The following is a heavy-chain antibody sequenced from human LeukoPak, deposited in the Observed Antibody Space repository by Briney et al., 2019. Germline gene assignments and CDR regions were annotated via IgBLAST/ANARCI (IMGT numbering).Heavy chain of an antibody. D-gene: IGHD3-9*01. CDR1: SGSISSHY. CDR2: IYYTGST. J-gene: IGHJ3*02. CDR3: ARAPRIVTGYYGSARSDAFDI. Sequence: PSETLSLTCTVSSGSISSHYWNWIRQSPGKGLEWIGYIYYTGSTDYNPSLKSRVTISVDTSKSQFSLKLSSVTAADAAVYYCARAPRIVTGYYGSARSDAFDIWGQGTKVTVSS. V-gene: IGHV4-59*11.